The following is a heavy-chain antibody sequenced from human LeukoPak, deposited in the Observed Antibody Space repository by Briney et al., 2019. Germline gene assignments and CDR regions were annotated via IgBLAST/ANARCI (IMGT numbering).Heavy chain of an antibody. CDR1: GDSISSSSYY. D-gene: IGHD4-23*01. V-gene: IGHV4-39*01. CDR2: IYYTGST. CDR3: ARHRWYYFDY. J-gene: IGHJ4*02. Sequence: SETLSPTRTVSGDSISSSSYYWGWIRQPPGKGLEWIGSIYYTGSTYYNPSLKSRVTISVDTSKNQFSLKLSSVTAADTAVYYCARHRWYYFDYWGQGTVVTVSS.